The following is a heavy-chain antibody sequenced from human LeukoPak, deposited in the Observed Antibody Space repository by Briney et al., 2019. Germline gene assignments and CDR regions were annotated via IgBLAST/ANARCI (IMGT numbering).Heavy chain of an antibody. CDR3: ARVLWNYYYYYMDV. CDR1: GGSISSGSYY. J-gene: IGHJ6*03. V-gene: IGHV4-61*02. D-gene: IGHD2/OR15-2a*01. Sequence: SETLSLTCTVSGGSISSGSYYWSWIRQPAGKGLEWIGRIYTSGSTNYNPSLKSRVTISVDTSKNQFSLKLSSVTAADTAVYYCARVLWNYYYYYMDVWGKGTTVTISS. CDR2: IYTSGST.